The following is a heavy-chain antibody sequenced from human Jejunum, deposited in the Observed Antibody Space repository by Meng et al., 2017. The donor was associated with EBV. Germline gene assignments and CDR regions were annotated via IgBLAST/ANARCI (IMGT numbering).Heavy chain of an antibody. J-gene: IGHJ4*02. CDR3: ARDQDGAGGTIDY. Sequence: EVQLLESGGGLVQPGGSLRLSCAASGFIFSSYGMSWVRQAPGKGLEWVSRITSDGSGTTYADSVKGRFTISRDNAKNTLYLQMNSLRVEDTAVYYCARDQDGAGGTIDYWGQGTLVTVSS. V-gene: IGHV3-74*01. CDR2: ITSDGSGT. CDR1: GFIFSSYG. D-gene: IGHD1-26*01.